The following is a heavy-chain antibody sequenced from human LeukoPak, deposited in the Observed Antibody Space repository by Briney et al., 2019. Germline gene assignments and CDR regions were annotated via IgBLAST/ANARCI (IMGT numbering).Heavy chain of an antibody. CDR3: ARVVGPSKGGWFDP. CDR2: ISYDGSNK. Sequence: GGSLRLSCAASGFTFSSYGMHWVRQAPGKGQEWVAVISYDGSNKYYADSVKGRFTISRDNSKNTLYLQMNSLRAEDTAVYYCARVVGPSKGGWFDPWGQGTLVTVSS. V-gene: IGHV3-30*03. D-gene: IGHD2-15*01. J-gene: IGHJ5*02. CDR1: GFTFSSYG.